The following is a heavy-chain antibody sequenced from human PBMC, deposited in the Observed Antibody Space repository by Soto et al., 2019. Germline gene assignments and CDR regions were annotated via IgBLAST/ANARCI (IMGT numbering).Heavy chain of an antibody. D-gene: IGHD6-13*01. Sequence: GVSVKVSCKASGGTFSSYAISWVRQAPGQGLEWMGGIIPIFGTANYAQKFQGRVTITADESTSTAYMELSSLRSEDTAVYYCARDPFAAGTLIGIFDYWGQGTLVTVSS. CDR1: GGTFSSYA. CDR3: ARDPFAAGTLIGIFDY. V-gene: IGHV1-69*13. CDR2: IIPIFGTA. J-gene: IGHJ4*02.